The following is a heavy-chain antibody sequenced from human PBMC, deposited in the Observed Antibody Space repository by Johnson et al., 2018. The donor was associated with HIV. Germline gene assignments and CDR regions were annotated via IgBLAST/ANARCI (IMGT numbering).Heavy chain of an antibody. Sequence: QVQLVESGGGVVQPGRSLRLACAASGFTFGTYAMHWVRQAPGKGLEWVAVISYDGSNKYYANSVKGRFTISRDNSKNQLYLQRGSLRAEDMAVYYCARDLGGHAFDIWGQGTMVTVSS. J-gene: IGHJ3*02. CDR1: GFTFGTYA. V-gene: IGHV3-30*14. CDR3: ARDLGGHAFDI. CDR2: ISYDGSNK. D-gene: IGHD3-16*01.